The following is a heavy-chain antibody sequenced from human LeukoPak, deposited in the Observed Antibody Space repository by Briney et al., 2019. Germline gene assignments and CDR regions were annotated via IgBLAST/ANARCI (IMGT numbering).Heavy chain of an antibody. CDR1: GFTFSSYA. D-gene: IGHD3-3*01. Sequence: PGGSLRLSCAASGFTFSSYAMSWVRQAPGKGLEWVSAISGSGGSTYYADSVKGRFTISRDNSKNTLYLQMNSLRAEDTAVYYCAKSFYDFWSGLKYYFDYWGQGTPVTVSS. J-gene: IGHJ4*02. CDR2: ISGSGGST. CDR3: AKSFYDFWSGLKYYFDY. V-gene: IGHV3-23*01.